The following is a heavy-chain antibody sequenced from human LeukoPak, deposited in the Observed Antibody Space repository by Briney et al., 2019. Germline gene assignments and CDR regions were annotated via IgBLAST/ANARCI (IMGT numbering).Heavy chain of an antibody. Sequence: GRSLRLSCAASGFTFSSYAMHWVRQAPGKGLEWVAVISYDGSNKYYADSVKGRFTISRDNSKNTLYLQMNSLRAEDTAVYYCARDRGYYDSSGYSVYYYYGMDVWGQGTTVTVSS. V-gene: IGHV3-30-3*01. CDR1: GFTFSSYA. CDR3: ARDRGYYDSSGYSVYYYYGMDV. D-gene: IGHD3-22*01. J-gene: IGHJ6*02. CDR2: ISYDGSNK.